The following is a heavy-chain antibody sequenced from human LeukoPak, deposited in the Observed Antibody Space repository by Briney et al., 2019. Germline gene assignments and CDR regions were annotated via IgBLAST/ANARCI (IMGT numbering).Heavy chain of an antibody. CDR2: IYHSGST. Sequence: SETLSLTCAVSGGSISSGGYSWSWIRQPPGKGLEWIGYIYHSGSTYYNPSLKSRVTISVDRSKNQFSLKLSSVTAADTAVYYCARGRRCSGGSCYSGFDYWGQGTLVTVSS. J-gene: IGHJ4*02. CDR3: ARGRRCSGGSCYSGFDY. CDR1: GGSISSGGYS. V-gene: IGHV4-30-2*01. D-gene: IGHD2-15*01.